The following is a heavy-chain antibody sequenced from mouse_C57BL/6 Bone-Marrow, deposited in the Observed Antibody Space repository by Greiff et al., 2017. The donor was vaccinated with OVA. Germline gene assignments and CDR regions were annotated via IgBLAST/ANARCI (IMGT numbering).Heavy chain of an antibody. Sequence: QVQLKQSGPELVKPGASVKISCKASGYAFSSSWMNWVKQRPGKGLEWIGRIYPGDGDTNYNGKFKGKATLTADKSSSTAYMQLSSLTSEDSAVYFCARDRCSYAFAYWGQGTLVTVSA. CDR3: ARDRCSYAFAY. V-gene: IGHV1-82*01. CDR1: GYAFSSSW. J-gene: IGHJ3*01. CDR2: IYPGDGDT. D-gene: IGHD2-12*01.